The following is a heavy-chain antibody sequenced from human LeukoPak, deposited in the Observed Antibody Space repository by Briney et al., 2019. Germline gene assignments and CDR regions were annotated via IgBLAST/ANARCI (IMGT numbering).Heavy chain of an antibody. J-gene: IGHJ4*02. CDR1: GFTFGDYV. D-gene: IGHD5-24*01. CDR2: ISYDGSNK. CDR3: ARARRWLQLDFDY. V-gene: IGHV3-30-3*01. Sequence: PGGSLRLSCTASGFTFGDYVMSWFRQAPGKGLEWVAVISYDGSNKYYADSVKGRFTISRDNSKNTLYLQMNSLRAEDTAVYYCARARRWLQLDFDYWGQGTLATVSS.